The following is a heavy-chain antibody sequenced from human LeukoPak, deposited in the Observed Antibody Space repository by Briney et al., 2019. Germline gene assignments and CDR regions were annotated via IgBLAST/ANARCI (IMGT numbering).Heavy chain of an antibody. J-gene: IGHJ4*02. D-gene: IGHD1-26*01. CDR2: INHSGST. CDR3: ARDSTGSYYLPFDY. V-gene: IGHV4-34*01. Sequence: SETLSLTCAVYGGSFSGYYWSWIRQPPGKGLEWIGEINHSGSTNYNPSLKSRVTISVDTSKNQCSLKLSSVTAADTAVYYCARDSTGSYYLPFDYWGQGTLVTVSS. CDR1: GGSFSGYY.